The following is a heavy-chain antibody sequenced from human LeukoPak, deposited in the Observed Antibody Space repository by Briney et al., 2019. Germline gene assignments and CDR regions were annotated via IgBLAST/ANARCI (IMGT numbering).Heavy chain of an antibody. J-gene: IGHJ4*02. CDR3: AKDPYYVWGSPPDY. Sequence: TGGSLRLSCAASGFTLSSYAMSWVRQAPGKGLEWVSVIYSGGSTYYADSVKGRFTISRDNSKNTLYLQMNSLRAEDTAVYYCAKDPYYVWGSPPDYRGQGTLVTVSS. V-gene: IGHV3-66*02. CDR1: GFTLSSYA. D-gene: IGHD3-16*01. CDR2: IYSGGST.